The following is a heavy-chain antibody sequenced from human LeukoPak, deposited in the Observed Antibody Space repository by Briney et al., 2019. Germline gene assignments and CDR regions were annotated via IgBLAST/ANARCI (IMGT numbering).Heavy chain of an antibody. CDR3: ARDTSRRRSWPFDY. D-gene: IGHD6-13*01. CDR2: ISSSSSTI. V-gene: IGHV3-48*04. Sequence: GSLRLSCAASGFTFSSYSMNWVRQAPGKGLEWVSYISSSSSTIYYADSVKGRFTISRDNAKNSLYLQMNSLRAEDTAVYYCARDTSRRRSWPFDYWGQGTLVTVSS. J-gene: IGHJ4*02. CDR1: GFTFSSYS.